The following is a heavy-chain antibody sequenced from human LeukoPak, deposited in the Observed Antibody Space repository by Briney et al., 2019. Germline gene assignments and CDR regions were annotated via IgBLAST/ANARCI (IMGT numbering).Heavy chain of an antibody. CDR3: ARVYSSGSYQIDY. CDR1: GFTFSSCC. V-gene: IGHV3-7*04. D-gene: IGHD6-19*01. Sequence: GGSLRLSCAAAGFTFSSCCMAWVRQAPGKGLEWVANIKEGGSAKYYVDSVRGRFTISRDNAKNSLYLQMNSLRAEDTAVYYCARVYSSGSYQIDYWGQGTLVTVSS. CDR2: IKEGGSAK. J-gene: IGHJ4*02.